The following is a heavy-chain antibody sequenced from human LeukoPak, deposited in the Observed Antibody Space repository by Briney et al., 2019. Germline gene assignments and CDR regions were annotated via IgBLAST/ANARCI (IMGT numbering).Heavy chain of an antibody. V-gene: IGHV4-59*01. Sequence: PSETLSLTCTVSGGSINNYYWSWIRQPPGKGLEWLGYIYYSGTTNYNPSLKSRVTISVDTSKNQFSLKLRSVTAADTAVYYCARGHYTATMNFDYWGQGILVTVSS. D-gene: IGHD4-17*01. J-gene: IGHJ4*02. CDR2: IYYSGTT. CDR3: ARGHYTATMNFDY. CDR1: GGSINNYY.